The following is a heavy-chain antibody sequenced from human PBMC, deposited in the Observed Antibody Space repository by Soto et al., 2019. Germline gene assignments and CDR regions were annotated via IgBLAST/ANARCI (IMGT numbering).Heavy chain of an antibody. CDR3: ARAQKHYDSSTGGSWFDP. V-gene: IGHV1-69*13. Sequence: SVKVSCKASGGTFSSYAISWVRQAPGQGLEWMGGIIPIFGTANYAQKFQGRVTITADESTSTAYMELSSLRSEDTAVYYCARAQKHYDSSTGGSWFDPWGQGTLVTVS. CDR2: IIPIFGTA. D-gene: IGHD3-22*01. CDR1: GGTFSSYA. J-gene: IGHJ5*02.